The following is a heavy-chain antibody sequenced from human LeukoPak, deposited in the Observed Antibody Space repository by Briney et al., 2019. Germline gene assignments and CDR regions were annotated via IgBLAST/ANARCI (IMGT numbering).Heavy chain of an antibody. D-gene: IGHD6-19*01. Sequence: GGSLRLSCAASGFTFYSYAMSWVRQAPGKGLEWVSAISGSGGSTYYADSVKGRFTISRDNSKNTLYLQMNSLRAEDTAVYYCAKDPSGWYYFDYWGQGTLVTVSS. CDR1: GFTFYSYA. V-gene: IGHV3-23*01. CDR2: ISGSGGST. J-gene: IGHJ4*02. CDR3: AKDPSGWYYFDY.